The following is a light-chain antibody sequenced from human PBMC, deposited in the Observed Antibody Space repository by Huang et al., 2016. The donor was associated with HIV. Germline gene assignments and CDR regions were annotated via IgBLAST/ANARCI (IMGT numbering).Light chain of an antibody. CDR3: QQYDNVPYT. V-gene: IGKV1-33*01. J-gene: IGKJ2*01. Sequence: DIQMTQSPSSLSASVGDRITITCQASRDISNYLNWYQQKPGRAPKLLIYDASNLETGGPSRFSGSGSGTDVTLTISSLQPEDIATYYCQQYDNVPYTFGQGTKLETK. CDR1: RDISNY. CDR2: DAS.